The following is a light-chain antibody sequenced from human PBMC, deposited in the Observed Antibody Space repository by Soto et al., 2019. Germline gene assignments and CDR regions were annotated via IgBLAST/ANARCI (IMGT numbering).Light chain of an antibody. CDR1: SSDVGGSTY. CDR2: AVN. J-gene: IGLJ3*02. CDR3: SSYTNTRV. Sequence: QSALTQPASVSGSPGQSITISCTGSSSDVGGSTYVSWYQKHPGQAPKLMMYAVNNRPSWVSNRFSGSKSGNTASLTISGLQAEDEADYYCSSYTNTRVFGGGTKLTVL. V-gene: IGLV2-14*01.